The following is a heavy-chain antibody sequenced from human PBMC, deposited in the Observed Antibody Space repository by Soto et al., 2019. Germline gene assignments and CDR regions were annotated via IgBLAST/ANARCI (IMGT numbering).Heavy chain of an antibody. CDR3: AIPHYDFWSGLYY. CDR1: GYTFTGYY. CDR2: INPNSGGT. D-gene: IGHD3-3*01. Sequence: RASVKVSCKASGYTFTGYYMHWVRQAPGQGLEWMGWINPNSGGTNYAQKFQGRVTMTRDTSISTAYMELSRLRSDDTAVYYCAIPHYDFWSGLYYWGQGTLVTVSS. J-gene: IGHJ4*02. V-gene: IGHV1-2*02.